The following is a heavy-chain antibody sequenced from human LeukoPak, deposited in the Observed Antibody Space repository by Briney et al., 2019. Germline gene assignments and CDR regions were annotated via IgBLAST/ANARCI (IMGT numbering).Heavy chain of an antibody. CDR3: ARRGDGYNLDY. CDR2: IIPILGIA. CDR1: GGTFSSYT. D-gene: IGHD5-24*01. Sequence: SVKVSCKASGGTFSSYTISWVRQAPGQGLEWMGRIIPILGIANYAQKFQGRVTITADKSTGTAYMELSSLRSEDTAVYYCARRGDGYNLDYWGQGTLVTVSS. V-gene: IGHV1-69*02. J-gene: IGHJ4*02.